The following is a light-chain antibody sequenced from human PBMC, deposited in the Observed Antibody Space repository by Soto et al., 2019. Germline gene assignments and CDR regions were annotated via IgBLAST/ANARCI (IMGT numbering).Light chain of an antibody. CDR3: QQHGTSPYT. J-gene: IGKJ2*01. CDR1: QSLRSSY. CDR2: GAS. Sequence: EVVLTQSPNTLSLSPGERATLSCGASQSLRSSYLAWYQRKPGQAPRLLMFGASRRATGIPDRFNGSGSGTDFILTISRLEPEDVAVYYCQQHGTSPYTFGQGTKVDIK. V-gene: IGKV3-20*01.